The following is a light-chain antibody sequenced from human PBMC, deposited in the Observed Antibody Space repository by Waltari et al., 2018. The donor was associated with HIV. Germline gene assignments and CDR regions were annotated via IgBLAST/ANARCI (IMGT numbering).Light chain of an antibody. V-gene: IGLV1-47*01. CDR3: VAWDDSLSGFA. CDR1: NSNVGSKY. J-gene: IGLJ1*01. CDR2: RND. Sequence: QSVLTQPPSASGTLGQRVTIPCHGSNSNVGSKYVYWYQQVPGTAPKQLIYRNDQRRSGVPDRFSASNSGASASLSISGLRSEDETDYYCVAWDDSLSGFAFGTGTKVTVL.